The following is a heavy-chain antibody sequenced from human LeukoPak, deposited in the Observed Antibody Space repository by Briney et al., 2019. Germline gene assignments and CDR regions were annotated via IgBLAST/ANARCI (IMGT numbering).Heavy chain of an antibody. J-gene: IGHJ6*02. Sequence: SVKVSCKASGGTFSSYAISWVRQAPGQGLEWVGGIIPILGIANYAQKFQGRVTITADESTSTAYMEPSSLRSEDTAVYYCARGVGWVKSYYYGMDVWGQGTTVTVSS. D-gene: IGHD3-16*01. CDR1: GGTFSSYA. V-gene: IGHV1-69*01. CDR2: IIPILGIA. CDR3: ARGVGWVKSYYYGMDV.